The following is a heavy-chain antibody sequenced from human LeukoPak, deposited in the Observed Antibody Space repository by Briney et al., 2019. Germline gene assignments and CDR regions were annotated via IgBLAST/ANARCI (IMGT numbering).Heavy chain of an antibody. Sequence: PSETLSLTCTVSGGSISSYYWSWIRQPPEKGLEWIGYIYYSGSTNYNPSLKSRVTISVDTSKNQFSLKLSSVTAADTAVYYCAREPLMTTVTTGWYFDLWGRGTLVTVSS. CDR1: GGSISSYY. J-gene: IGHJ2*01. CDR3: AREPLMTTVTTGWYFDL. D-gene: IGHD4-17*01. CDR2: IYYSGST. V-gene: IGHV4-59*01.